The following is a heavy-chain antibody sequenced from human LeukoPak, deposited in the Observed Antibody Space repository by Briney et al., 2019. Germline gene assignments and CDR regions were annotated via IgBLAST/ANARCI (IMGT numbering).Heavy chain of an antibody. CDR3: TRGGGSGYYFGIPRYYFDA. CDR1: GGSLEGLY. V-gene: IGHV4-59*11. J-gene: IGHJ4*02. D-gene: IGHD3-22*01. CDR2: VFHTGVT. Sequence: SETLSLTCTVSGGSLEGLYWSWIRQSPEKGLEWIGNVFHTGVTSYNLSLKRRVTISVDTSRNQFSLTMTSMTAAVTAIYYCTRGGGSGYYFGIPRYYFDAWGQGVLVAVSS.